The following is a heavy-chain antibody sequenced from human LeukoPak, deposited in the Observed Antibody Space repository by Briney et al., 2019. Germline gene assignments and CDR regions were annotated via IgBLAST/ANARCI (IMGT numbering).Heavy chain of an antibody. D-gene: IGHD2-2*01. CDR2: IYYSGST. CDR1: GGSISSYY. V-gene: IGHV4-59*08. CDR3: ARGGVPAAIGWFDP. J-gene: IGHJ5*02. Sequence: SETLSLTCTVSGGSISSYYWSWIRQPPGKGLEWIGYIYYSGSTYYNPSLKSRVTISVDTSKNQFSLKLSSVTAADTAVYYCARGGVPAAIGWFDPWGQGTLVTVSS.